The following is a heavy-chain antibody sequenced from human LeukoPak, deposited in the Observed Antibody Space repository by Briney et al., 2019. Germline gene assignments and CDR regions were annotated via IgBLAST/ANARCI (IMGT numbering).Heavy chain of an antibody. Sequence: PGGSLRLSCAASGFTFSSYWMSWVRQAPGQGLEWVANIKQDGSEKYYVNSVKGRFTISRDNAKNSLYLQMNSLRAEVTAVYYCAREFRITIFGVATSYFDYWGQGTLVTVSS. D-gene: IGHD3-3*01. CDR3: AREFRITIFGVATSYFDY. J-gene: IGHJ4*02. V-gene: IGHV3-7*01. CDR2: IKQDGSEK. CDR1: GFTFSSYW.